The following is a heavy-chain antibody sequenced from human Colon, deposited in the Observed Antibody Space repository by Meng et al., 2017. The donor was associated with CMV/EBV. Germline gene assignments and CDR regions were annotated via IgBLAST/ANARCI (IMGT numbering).Heavy chain of an antibody. D-gene: IGHD2-2*01. CDR2: IIPILGIA. V-gene: IGHV1-69*02. Sequence: SVTVSCKASGGTFSSYTISWVRQAPGQGLEWMGRIIPILGIANYAQKFQGRVTITADKSTSTAYMELSSLRSEDTAVYYCASLLYCSSTSCSHYNWFDPWGQGTLVTVSS. J-gene: IGHJ5*02. CDR3: ASLLYCSSTSCSHYNWFDP. CDR1: GGTFSSYT.